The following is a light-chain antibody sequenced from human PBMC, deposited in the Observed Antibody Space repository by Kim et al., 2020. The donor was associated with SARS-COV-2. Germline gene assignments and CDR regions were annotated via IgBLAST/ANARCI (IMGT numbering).Light chain of an antibody. V-gene: IGLV4-69*01. Sequence: ASVQLTCTLSHEYSTYAIAWHQQQPEKGPRFLMKLNSDGSHRKGDGIPDRFSGSSSGAERYLSISSLQSDDEGDYYCQTWGAGIRVFGGGTQLTVL. J-gene: IGLJ3*02. CDR3: QTWGAGIRV. CDR2: LNSDGSH. CDR1: HEYSTYA.